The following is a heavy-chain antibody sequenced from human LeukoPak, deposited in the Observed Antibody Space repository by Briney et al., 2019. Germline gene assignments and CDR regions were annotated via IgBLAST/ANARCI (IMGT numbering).Heavy chain of an antibody. J-gene: IGHJ4*02. CDR3: AKAVVIVPTATPFDY. V-gene: IGHV3-30*02. CDR2: IRYDGSKK. CDR1: GFTFSRYG. Sequence: GGSLRLSCAASGFTFSRYGMSWVRQAPGKGLEWVAFIRYDGSKKYSADSVKGRFTISRDNSKNTLYMQMNSLRAEDTAVYYCAKAVVIVPTATPFDYWGQGTLVTVS. D-gene: IGHD2-2*01.